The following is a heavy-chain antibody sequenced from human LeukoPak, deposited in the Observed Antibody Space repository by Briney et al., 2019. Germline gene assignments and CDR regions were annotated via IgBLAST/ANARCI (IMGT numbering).Heavy chain of an antibody. D-gene: IGHD3-9*01. V-gene: IGHV1-69*01. CDR2: IIPIFGTA. CDR3: ARLNYDILTGYYDLDY. CDR1: RGPFRSYV. Sequence: GSSVKVSCTAARGPFRSYVISSVRQAPGQGLEWMGGIIPIFGTANYAQKFQGRVTITADESTRTDYMEVSSLRSEDTAVYYCARLNYDILTGYYDLDYWGQGTLVTVSS. J-gene: IGHJ4*02.